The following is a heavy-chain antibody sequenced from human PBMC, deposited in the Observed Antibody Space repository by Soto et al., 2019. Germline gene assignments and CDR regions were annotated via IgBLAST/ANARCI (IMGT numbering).Heavy chain of an antibody. D-gene: IGHD6-13*01. CDR3: ARVTDVYSSSWYGAFDY. CDR1: GFTFSSYW. Sequence: GGSLRLSCAASGFTFSSYWMHWVRQAPGKGLVWVSRINSDGSSTNYADSVKGRFTISRDNAKNTLYLQMNSLRAEDTAVYYCARVTDVYSSSWYGAFDYWGQGTLVTVSS. CDR2: INSDGSST. V-gene: IGHV3-74*01. J-gene: IGHJ4*02.